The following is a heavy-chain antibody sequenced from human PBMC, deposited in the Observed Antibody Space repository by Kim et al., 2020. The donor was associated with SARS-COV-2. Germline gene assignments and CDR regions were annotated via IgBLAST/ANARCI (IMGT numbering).Heavy chain of an antibody. V-gene: IGHV3-23*01. CDR3: AKGSSGGYSFGYYFDY. Sequence: GGSLRLSCAASGFTFSSYAMSWVRQAPGKGLEWVSDISGTGGTIHYADSVKGRFTISRDNSKNTLYLQMNSLRAEDTAVYSCAKGSSGGYSFGYYFDYWGLGTLLTVSS. CDR1: GFTFSSYA. J-gene: IGHJ4*02. CDR2: ISGTGGTI. D-gene: IGHD5-18*01.